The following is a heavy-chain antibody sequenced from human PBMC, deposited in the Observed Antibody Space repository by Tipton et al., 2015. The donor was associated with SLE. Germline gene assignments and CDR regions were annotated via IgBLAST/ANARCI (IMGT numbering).Heavy chain of an antibody. CDR2: ISSSSSYT. D-gene: IGHD6-13*01. V-gene: IGHV3-11*05. CDR3: AREGIAAAAVDY. Sequence: GSLRLSCAASGFTFSDYYMSWIRQAPGKGLEWVSYISSSSSYTNYADSVKGRFTISRDNAKNSLYLQMNSLRAEDTAVYYCAREGIAAAAVDYWGQGTLVTVSS. J-gene: IGHJ4*02. CDR1: GFTFSDYY.